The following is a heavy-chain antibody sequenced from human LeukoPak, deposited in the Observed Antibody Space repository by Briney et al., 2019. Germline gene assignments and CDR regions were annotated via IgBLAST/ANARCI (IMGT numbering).Heavy chain of an antibody. D-gene: IGHD6-19*01. CDR2: IYYSGST. CDR1: GGSISSYY. CDR3: ARGVAVADTVWFDP. J-gene: IGHJ5*02. V-gene: IGHV4-59*01. Sequence: SETLSLTCTVSGGSISSYYWIWIRQPPGKGLEYIGYIYYSGSTNYNPSLKSRVTISVDTSKNQFSLKLDSVTAADTAVYYCARGVAVADTVWFDPWGLGTLVTVSS.